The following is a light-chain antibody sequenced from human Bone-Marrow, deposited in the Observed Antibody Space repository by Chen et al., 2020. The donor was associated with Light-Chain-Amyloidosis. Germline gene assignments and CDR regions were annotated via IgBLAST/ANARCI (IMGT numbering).Light chain of an antibody. CDR3: QQRKDWPIT. V-gene: IGKV3-11*01. J-gene: IGKJ5*01. CDR1: QSINTY. CDR2: DAS. Sequence: EIVLTQSPATLSLSPGERATLSCRASQSINTYLAWYHQKPGQAPRLLIYDASDRATDIPARFSGSGSGTDFTLTISSLEPEDFAVYYCQQRKDWPITFGQGTRLEIK.